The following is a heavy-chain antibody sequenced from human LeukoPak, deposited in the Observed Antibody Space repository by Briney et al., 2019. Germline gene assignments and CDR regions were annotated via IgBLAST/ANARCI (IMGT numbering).Heavy chain of an antibody. CDR3: ARQTGSGLFTLP. Sequence: SETLSLTCTVSGGSISSYYWGWIRQPPGKGLEWIGSIYYTGNTYYNASLKSRVTISIDTSKNQIPLRLPSVPVTDTAMYYCARQTGSGLFTLPGGQGTLVTVSS. CDR1: GGSISSYY. J-gene: IGHJ4*02. V-gene: IGHV4-59*05. D-gene: IGHD3/OR15-3a*01. CDR2: IYYTGNT.